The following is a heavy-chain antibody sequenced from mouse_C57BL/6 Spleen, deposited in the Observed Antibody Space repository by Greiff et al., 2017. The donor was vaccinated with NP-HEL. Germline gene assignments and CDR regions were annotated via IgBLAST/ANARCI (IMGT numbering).Heavy chain of an antibody. CDR2: INPSTGGT. Sequence: VHVKQSGPELVKPGASVKISCKASGYSFTGYYMNWVKQSPEKSLEWIGEINPSTGGTTYNQKFKAKATLTVDKSSSTAYMQLKSLTSEDSAVYYCASYGIWYFDVWGTGTTVTVSS. J-gene: IGHJ1*03. V-gene: IGHV1-42*01. CDR1: GYSFTGYY. CDR3: ASYGIWYFDV. D-gene: IGHD2-1*01.